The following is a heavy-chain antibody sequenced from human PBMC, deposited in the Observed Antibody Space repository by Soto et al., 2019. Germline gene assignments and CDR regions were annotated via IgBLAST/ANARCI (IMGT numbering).Heavy chain of an antibody. J-gene: IGHJ4*01. CDR1: GFTFSDYY. D-gene: IGHD1-1*01. CDR2: ISNSGITI. CDR3: ARGLGELEPFDY. V-gene: IGHV3-11*01. Sequence: GGSLRLSCAASGFTFSDYYMSWIRQAPGKGLEWVSYISNSGITIYYADSVKGRFTISRDNAKDSLYLHINSLRAVDTAVYYCARGLGELEPFDYWGHGTLVTVSS.